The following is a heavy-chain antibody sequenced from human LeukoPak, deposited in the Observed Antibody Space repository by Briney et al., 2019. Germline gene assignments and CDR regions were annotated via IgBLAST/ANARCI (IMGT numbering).Heavy chain of an antibody. Sequence: GGSLRLSCVSSGFSFSNYAMSWVRQAPGKGLXXXXXXXXXGGSTHYADXVXXRXXIXXDKTNNTLYLRMNSLSAEDTAVYYCAKSAYYDASGYYREYYFDYWGQGTLVTVSS. CDR1: GFSFSNYA. V-gene: IGHV3-23*01. CDR2: XXXXGGST. CDR3: AKSAYYDASGYYREYYFDY. D-gene: IGHD3-22*01. J-gene: IGHJ4*02.